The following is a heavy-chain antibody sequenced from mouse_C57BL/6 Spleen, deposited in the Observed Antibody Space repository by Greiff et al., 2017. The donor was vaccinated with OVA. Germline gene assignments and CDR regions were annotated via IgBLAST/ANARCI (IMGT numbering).Heavy chain of an antibody. D-gene: IGHD1-1*01. CDR1: GFTFSSYA. Sequence: DVKLVESGGGLVKPGGSLKLSCAASGFTFSSYAMSWVRQTPEKRLEWVATISDGGSYTYYPDNVKGRFTISRDNAKNNLYLQMSQLKSEDTAMYYCARDLLLRWYFDVWGTGTTVTVSS. CDR2: ISDGGSYT. J-gene: IGHJ1*03. CDR3: ARDLLLRWYFDV. V-gene: IGHV5-4*01.